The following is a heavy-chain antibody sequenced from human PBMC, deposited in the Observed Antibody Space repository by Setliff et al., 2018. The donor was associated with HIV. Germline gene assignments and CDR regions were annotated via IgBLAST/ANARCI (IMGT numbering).Heavy chain of an antibody. CDR2: IYSSGRT. CDR1: GGSISNYY. D-gene: IGHD1-7*01. Sequence: SETLSLTCTVSGGSISNYYWSWIRQPAEKGLEWIGRIYSSGRTNYNPSLKSRVTISVDTSKNQFSLKLSSVTAADTAVYYCAKRAVQDGTVTSSNWFESWGQGTLVTVS. V-gene: IGHV4-4*07. J-gene: IGHJ5*01. CDR3: AKRAVQDGTVTSSNWFES.